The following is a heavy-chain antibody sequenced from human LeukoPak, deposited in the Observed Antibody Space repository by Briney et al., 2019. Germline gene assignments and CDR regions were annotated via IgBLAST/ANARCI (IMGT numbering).Heavy chain of an antibody. J-gene: IGHJ4*02. CDR1: GFTFSSYW. D-gene: IGHD3-22*01. V-gene: IGHV3-74*01. Sequence: PGGSLRLSCAASGFTFSSYWMHWVRQAPGKGLVWVSRINSDGSSTSYADSVKGRFTISRDNAKNTLYLQMNSLRAEDTAVYYCARGQYCYDSSGYSHFDYWGQGTLVTVSS. CDR2: INSDGSST. CDR3: ARGQYCYDSSGYSHFDY.